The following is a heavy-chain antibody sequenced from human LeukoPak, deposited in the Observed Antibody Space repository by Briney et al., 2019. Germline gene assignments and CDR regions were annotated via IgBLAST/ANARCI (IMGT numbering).Heavy chain of an antibody. CDR2: IRQDGSEK. CDR1: GXTFSNYW. CDR3: ARDPRTDAFDI. J-gene: IGHJ3*02. Sequence: PGGSLRLSCAASGXTFSNYWMSWVRQAPGKGLEWVDNIRQDGSEKYYVDSVKGRFTISRDNAKNSLYLQMNSLRAEDTAVYFCARDPRTDAFDIWGQGTMVTVSS. V-gene: IGHV3-7*04.